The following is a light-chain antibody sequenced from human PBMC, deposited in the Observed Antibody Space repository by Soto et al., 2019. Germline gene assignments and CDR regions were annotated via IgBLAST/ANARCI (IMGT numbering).Light chain of an antibody. CDR2: GNI. J-gene: IGLJ1*01. V-gene: IGLV1-40*01. CDR1: SSNIGAGYD. Sequence: QSVLAQPPSVSGAPGQKVTISCTGSSSNIGAGYDLHWYQQLPGTAPKLLLYGNINRPSGVPDRFSGSKSGTSASLAITGFQAEDEADYYCQSYDSSLSAYVFGTGTKLTVL. CDR3: QSYDSSLSAYV.